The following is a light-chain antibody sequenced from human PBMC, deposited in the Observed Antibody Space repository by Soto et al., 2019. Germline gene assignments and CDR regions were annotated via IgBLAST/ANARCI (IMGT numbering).Light chain of an antibody. CDR1: QGISSY. J-gene: IGKJ4*01. V-gene: IGKV1-9*01. CDR2: AAT. CDR3: QQLNSYPRT. Sequence: DIQLTRSPSFLSASVGDRVTITCRASQGISSYLAWYQQSAGKAPKLLIYAATTLQSGVPSRFSGSGSGTEFTLTISSLQPEDFSTYYGQQLNSYPRTFGGGTKVEIK.